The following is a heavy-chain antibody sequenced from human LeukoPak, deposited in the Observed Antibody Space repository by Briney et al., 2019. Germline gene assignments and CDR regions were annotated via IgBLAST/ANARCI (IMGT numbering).Heavy chain of an antibody. J-gene: IGHJ4*02. CDR2: IYYSGSD. D-gene: IGHD3-16*01. CDR3: ARVLGVSPYYFDY. V-gene: IGHV4-31*03. CDR1: GGSISSGGYY. Sequence: PSLTLSLTCTVSGGSISSGGYYWSWIRQHPGKGLEWIGYIYYSGSDYYDPSLKSRTTISVDTSKNQFSLKLSSVTAADTAVYYCARVLGVSPYYFDYWGQGTLVTVSS.